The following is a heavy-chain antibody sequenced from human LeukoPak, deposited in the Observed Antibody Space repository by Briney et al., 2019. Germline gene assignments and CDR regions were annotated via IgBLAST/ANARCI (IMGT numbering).Heavy chain of an antibody. V-gene: IGHV1-69*13. CDR3: ARAPYDSSGYYLTPPHFDY. Sequence: SVKVSYKASGGTFSSYAISWVRQAPGQGLEWMGGIIPIFGTANYAQKFQGRVTITADESTSTAYMELSSLRSEDTAVYYRARAPYDSSGYYLTPPHFDYWGQGTLVTVSS. CDR1: GGTFSSYA. CDR2: IIPIFGTA. D-gene: IGHD3-22*01. J-gene: IGHJ4*02.